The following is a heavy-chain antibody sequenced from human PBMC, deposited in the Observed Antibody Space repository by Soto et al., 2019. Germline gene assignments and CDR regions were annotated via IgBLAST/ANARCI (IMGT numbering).Heavy chain of an antibody. CDR3: SRTLRGTMSGVVTTNPDMEV. CDR2: MNPNSSNT. V-gene: IGHV1-8*01. J-gene: IGHJ6*03. D-gene: IGHD3-3*01. CDR1: GYTFTSYD. Sequence: QVQLVQSGAEVKKPGASVKVSCKASGYTFTSYDITGVRQATGQGLEWMGWMNPNSSNTVYAQKFQGRVTITRNTYITKAYMEVSSLRSEYTAVYYCSRTLRGTMSGVVTTNPDMEVWGKGTTVTVSS.